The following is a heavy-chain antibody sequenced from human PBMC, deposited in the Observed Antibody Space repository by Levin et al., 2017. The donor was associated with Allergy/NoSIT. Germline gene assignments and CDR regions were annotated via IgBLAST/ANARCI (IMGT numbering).Heavy chain of an antibody. CDR2: IYFTGST. D-gene: IGHD6-13*01. Sequence: ASETLSLTCNVSGGSISSDSHYWSWIRQPPGTGLEWIGNIYFTGSTKYKSSLKSRVTISVDTSKNQFSLKLSSVTAADTAVYYCARRIAGEYNWFDPWGQGTLVTVSS. V-gene: IGHV4-39*01. J-gene: IGHJ5*02. CDR1: GGSISSDSHY. CDR3: ARRIAGEYNWFDP.